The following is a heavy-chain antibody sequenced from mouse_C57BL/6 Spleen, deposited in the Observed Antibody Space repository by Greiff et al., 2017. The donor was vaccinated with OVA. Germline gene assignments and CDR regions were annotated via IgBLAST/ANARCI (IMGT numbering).Heavy chain of an antibody. J-gene: IGHJ4*01. V-gene: IGHV1-26*01. D-gene: IGHD2-13*01. CDR1: GYTFTDYY. CDR2: INPNNGGT. Sequence: EVQLQQSGPELVKPGASVKISCKASGYTFTDYYMNWVKQSHGKSLEWIGDINPNNGGTSYNQKFKGKATLTVDKSSSTAYMELRSLTSEDSAVYYCARWGVKGYAMDYWGQGTSVTVSS. CDR3: ARWGVKGYAMDY.